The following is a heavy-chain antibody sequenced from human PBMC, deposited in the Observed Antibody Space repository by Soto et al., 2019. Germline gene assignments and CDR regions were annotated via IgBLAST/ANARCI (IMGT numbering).Heavy chain of an antibody. Sequence: PGGSLRLSCAASGFTFSNAWMNWVRQAPGKGLEWVGRIKSKTDGGTTDYAAPVKGRFTISRDDSKNTLYLQMNSLKTEDTAVYYCTSPGGLWFGELLEWFDPWGQGTLVTVSS. CDR2: IKSKTDGGTT. D-gene: IGHD3-10*01. J-gene: IGHJ5*02. V-gene: IGHV3-15*07. CDR3: TSPGGLWFGELLEWFDP. CDR1: GFTFSNAW.